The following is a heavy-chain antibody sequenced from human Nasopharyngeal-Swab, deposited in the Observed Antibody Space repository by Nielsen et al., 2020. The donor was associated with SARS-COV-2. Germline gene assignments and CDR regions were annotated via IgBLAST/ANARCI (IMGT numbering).Heavy chain of an antibody. D-gene: IGHD2-15*01. Sequence: GGSLRLSCAASGFTFDDYAIHWVRQAPGRGLEWVSGISWDSGNIGYADSVKGRFTISRDNAKNSLYLQMNSLRAEDTALYYCVKDNLLRAFDLWGQGTMVPSPQ. V-gene: IGHV3-9*01. J-gene: IGHJ3*01. CDR1: GFTFDDYA. CDR3: VKDNLLRAFDL. CDR2: ISWDSGNI.